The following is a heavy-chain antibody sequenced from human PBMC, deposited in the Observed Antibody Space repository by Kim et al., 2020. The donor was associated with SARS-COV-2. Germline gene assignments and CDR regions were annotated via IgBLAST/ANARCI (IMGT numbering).Heavy chain of an antibody. CDR3: ARGSGWYMNY. Sequence: STAYADSVKGRFTIARDNAKNTLYLQMNSLRADDTAVYYCARGSGWYMNYWGQGTLVTVSS. J-gene: IGHJ4*02. D-gene: IGHD6-13*01. V-gene: IGHV3-74*01. CDR2: ST.